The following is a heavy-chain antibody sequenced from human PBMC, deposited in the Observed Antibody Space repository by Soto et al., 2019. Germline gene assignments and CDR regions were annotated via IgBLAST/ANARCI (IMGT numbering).Heavy chain of an antibody. CDR1: GGSISTTNW. D-gene: IGHD3-22*01. CDR2: ILHIGST. CDR3: ASGFDSDGLYNGGHP. V-gene: IGHV4-4*02. J-gene: IGHJ5*02. Sequence: VQLQESGPGLVKPSGTLSLTCTVSGGSISTTNWWSGVRQSPGKGLEWIGEILHIGSTNYNPSLKSRVTISIDKSKNQFSLRLSSVTAADTAVYYRASGFDSDGLYNGGHPWGQGTLVSVSS.